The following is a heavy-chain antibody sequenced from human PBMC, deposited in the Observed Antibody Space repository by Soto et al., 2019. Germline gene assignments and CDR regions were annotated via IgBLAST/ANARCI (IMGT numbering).Heavy chain of an antibody. Sequence: ASVKVSCKASGFTFTSSAVQWVRQARGQRPEWIGWIVGGSGNTNYAQKFQERVTITRDMSTSTAYMELSSLRSEDRAVYYCAADGSYSTSVGMDVWGQGTTVTVS. J-gene: IGHJ6*02. V-gene: IGHV1-58*01. CDR3: AADGSYSTSVGMDV. D-gene: IGHD6-6*01. CDR1: GFTFTSSA. CDR2: IVGGSGNT.